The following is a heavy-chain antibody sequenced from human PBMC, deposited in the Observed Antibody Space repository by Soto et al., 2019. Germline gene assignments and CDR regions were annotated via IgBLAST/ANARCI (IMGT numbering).Heavy chain of an antibody. D-gene: IGHD3-3*02. CDR3: ARDKGRAQLGGNYYYLMDV. Sequence: QVQVVQSGAEVKKPGSSVKVSCKTSGGTFSTSAISWVRQAPGQGLEWMGGIMPIFRTADYAQNFRGRVTITADESASTAYLALRSLTSDDSAIYDCARDKGRAQLGGNYYYLMDVWGQGTTVIVTS. CDR1: GGTFSTSA. J-gene: IGHJ6*02. CDR2: IMPIFRTA. V-gene: IGHV1-69*12.